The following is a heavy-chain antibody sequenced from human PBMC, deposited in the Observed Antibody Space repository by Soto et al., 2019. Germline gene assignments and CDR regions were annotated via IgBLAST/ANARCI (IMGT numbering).Heavy chain of an antibody. CDR1: GGSVSSGSYY. V-gene: IGHV4-61*01. CDR3: ARTLDGYNFGYYDY. D-gene: IGHD5-12*01. CDR2: IYYSGST. J-gene: IGHJ4*02. Sequence: SETLSLTCTVSGGSVSSGSYYWSWIRQPPGKGLEWIGYIYYSGSTNYNPSLKSRVTISVDTSKNQFSLKLSSVTAADTAVYYCARTLDGYNFGYYDYWGQGTLVTVSS.